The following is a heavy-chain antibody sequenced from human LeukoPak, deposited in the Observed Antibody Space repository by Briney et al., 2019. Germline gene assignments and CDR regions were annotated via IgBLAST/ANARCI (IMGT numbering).Heavy chain of an antibody. CDR1: GFTFSSYG. D-gene: IGHD2-15*01. V-gene: IGHV3-30*18. CDR3: AKSVGVYCSGGSCLYGMDG. CDR2: ISYDGSNK. Sequence: GGSLRLSCAASGFTFSSYGMHWVRQAPGKGLEWVAVISYDGSNKYYADSVKGRFTISGDNSKNTLYLQMNSLRAEDTAVYYCAKSVGVYCSGGSCLYGMDGWGQGTTVTVSS. J-gene: IGHJ6*02.